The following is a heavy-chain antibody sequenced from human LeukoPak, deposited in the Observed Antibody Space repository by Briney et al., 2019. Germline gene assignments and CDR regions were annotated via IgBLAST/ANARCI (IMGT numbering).Heavy chain of an antibody. V-gene: IGHV3-23*01. Sequence: GGSLRLSCAASGFTFSSYAMSWVRQAPGKGLEWVSAISGSGGSTYYADSVKGRFTISRDNSKNTLYLQMNSLRAEDTAVYYCAKVMGSGSYYRGPFDYWGQGTLVTVSS. CDR1: GFTFSSYA. CDR2: ISGSGGST. J-gene: IGHJ4*02. D-gene: IGHD3-10*01. CDR3: AKVMGSGSYYRGPFDY.